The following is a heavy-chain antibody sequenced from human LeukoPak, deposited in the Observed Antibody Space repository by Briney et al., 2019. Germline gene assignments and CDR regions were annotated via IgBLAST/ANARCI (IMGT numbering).Heavy chain of an antibody. D-gene: IGHD2-8*01. CDR3: ARGSFLGTSSWFDP. Sequence: ASVKVSCKASGYSFTGFFIHWVRQAPGQGLEWMGWISPNRGDTNYAQKFKGRVTMTTDTSLNTIYMELRSLGLDDTAVYFCARGSFLGTSSWFDPWGQGTLVTVSS. CDR2: ISPNRGDT. CDR1: GYSFTGFF. J-gene: IGHJ5*02. V-gene: IGHV1-2*02.